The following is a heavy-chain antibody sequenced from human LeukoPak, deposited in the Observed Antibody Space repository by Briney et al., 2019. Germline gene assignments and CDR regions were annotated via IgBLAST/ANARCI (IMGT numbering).Heavy chain of an antibody. Sequence: GGSLRLSRAASGFTVSSNYMSWVRQAPGKGLEWVSLIYSGGSTYYADSVKGRFIISRDSSKNTLYLQMNSLRAEDTAVYYCAREVRGGNSFDYWGQGTLVTVSS. CDR1: GFTVSSNY. V-gene: IGHV3-66*01. D-gene: IGHD3-10*01. CDR2: IYSGGST. CDR3: AREVRGGNSFDY. J-gene: IGHJ4*02.